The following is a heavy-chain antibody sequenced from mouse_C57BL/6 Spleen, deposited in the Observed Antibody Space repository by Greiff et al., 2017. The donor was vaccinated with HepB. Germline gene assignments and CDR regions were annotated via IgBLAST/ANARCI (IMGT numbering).Heavy chain of an antibody. CDR3: ARTYITTFAY. Sequence: VKLMESGAELVKPGASVKISCKASGYAFSSYWMNWVKQRPGKGLEWIGQIYPGDGDTNYNGKFKGKATLTADKSSSTAYMQLSSLTSEDSAVYFCARTYITTFAYWGQGTLVTVSA. V-gene: IGHV1-80*01. CDR2: IYPGDGDT. CDR1: GYAFSSYW. J-gene: IGHJ3*01. D-gene: IGHD1-1*01.